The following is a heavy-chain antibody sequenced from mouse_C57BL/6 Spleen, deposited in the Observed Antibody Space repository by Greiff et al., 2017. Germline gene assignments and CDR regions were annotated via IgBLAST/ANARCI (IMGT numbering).Heavy chain of an antibody. D-gene: IGHD2-4*01. Sequence: EVQLQQSVAELVRPGASVKLSCTASGFNIKNTFMPWVQPRPEQGLACIGRIDPANGNTKYAPKFQGKATITADPSSNTAYLQLSSLTSEDTAIYYCARNDYAFDYWGQGTTLTVSS. CDR2: IDPANGNT. V-gene: IGHV14-3*01. CDR3: ARNDYAFDY. CDR1: GFNIKNTF. J-gene: IGHJ2*01.